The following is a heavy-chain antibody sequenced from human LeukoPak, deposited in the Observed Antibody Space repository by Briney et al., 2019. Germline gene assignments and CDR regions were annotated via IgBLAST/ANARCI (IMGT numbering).Heavy chain of an antibody. D-gene: IGHD3-22*01. J-gene: IGHJ5*02. CDR1: GGSISSYY. CDR2: IYYSGST. CDR3: ATDGEYYYDSSGYSYPNWFDP. Sequence: SETLSLTCTVSGGSISSYYWSWIRQPPGKGLEWIGYIYYSGSTNYNPSLKSRVTISVGTSKNQFSLKLSSVTAADTSVYYCATDGEYYYDSSGYSYPNWFDPWGQGTLVTVSS. V-gene: IGHV4-59*01.